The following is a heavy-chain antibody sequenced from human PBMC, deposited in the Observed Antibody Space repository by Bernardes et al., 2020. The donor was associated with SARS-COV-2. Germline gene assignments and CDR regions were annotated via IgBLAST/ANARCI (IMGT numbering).Heavy chain of an antibody. D-gene: IGHD4-17*01. J-gene: IGHJ4*02. CDR1: GFTFSSYW. Sequence: GGSLRLSCAASGFTFSSYWISWVRQAPGKGLEWVANINEDGSEKYYVDSVKGRFTISRDNARNSLYLQMNSLRDEDTAVYYCARRPYGDYDYWGQGTLVTVSS. CDR2: INEDGSEK. CDR3: ARRPYGDYDY. V-gene: IGHV3-7*01.